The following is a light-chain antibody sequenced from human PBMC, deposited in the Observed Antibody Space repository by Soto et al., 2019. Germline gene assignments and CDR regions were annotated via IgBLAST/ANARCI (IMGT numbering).Light chain of an antibody. CDR3: QQYDRFPYS. Sequence: DIQMTQSPSTLSASVGATVSITCRASLSISSWLAWYQQKPGKAPKILIYEASNVKSEVPSRFSGSGSGTDCTLTINGLQPDDFATYYCQQYDRFPYSFGPGTRLEIK. CDR2: EAS. CDR1: LSISSW. V-gene: IGKV1-5*03. J-gene: IGKJ2*01.